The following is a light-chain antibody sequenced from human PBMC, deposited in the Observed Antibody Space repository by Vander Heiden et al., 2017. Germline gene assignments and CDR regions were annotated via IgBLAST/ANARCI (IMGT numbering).Light chain of an antibody. CDR2: DAS. CDR3: QQDGGSSLT. Sequence: IVLTQSPGTLSLSPGERATLSCRASQSVSSSYLAWYQQKPGQAPRLLIYDASSRATGIPDRFSGSGSGTDFTLTISRLEPEDFAVYYCQQDGGSSLTFGGGTKVEIK. V-gene: IGKV3-20*01. J-gene: IGKJ4*01. CDR1: QSVSSSY.